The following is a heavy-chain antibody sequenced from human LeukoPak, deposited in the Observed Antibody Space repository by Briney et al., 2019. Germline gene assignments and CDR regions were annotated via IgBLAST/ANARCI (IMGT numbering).Heavy chain of an antibody. V-gene: IGHV3-15*07. J-gene: IGHJ6*02. Sequence: SGGSLRLSCAASGFTFSNAWMNWVRQAPGKGLEWVGRIKSKTDGGTTDYAAPVKGRFTISRDDSKNTLYLQMNSLKTEDTAVYYCTTDGRFWGNWNYYGMDVWGQGTTVTVSS. CDR2: IKSKTDGGTT. CDR1: GFTFSNAW. CDR3: TTDGRFWGNWNYYGMDV. D-gene: IGHD1-20*01.